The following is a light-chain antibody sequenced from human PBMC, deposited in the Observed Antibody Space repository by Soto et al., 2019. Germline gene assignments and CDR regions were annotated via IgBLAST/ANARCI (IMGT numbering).Light chain of an antibody. CDR2: AAS. Sequence: DIQMTQSPSTLSGSVGDRVIITCRASQTISSHLNWYQQQPGKAPNLLVYAASSLQSGVPSRSTCSGSGTDSTLTISSLQTEDLATDFGQQSYTTPITFGQVTRLEI. V-gene: IGKV1-39*01. CDR3: QQSYTTPIT. J-gene: IGKJ5*01. CDR1: QTISSH.